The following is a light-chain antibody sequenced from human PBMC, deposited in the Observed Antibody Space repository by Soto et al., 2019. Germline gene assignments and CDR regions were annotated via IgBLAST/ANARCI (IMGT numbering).Light chain of an antibody. CDR3: QQYYSIPIT. Sequence: DIVMTQSPDSLAVCLGERATINCKSSQSVLYSSNNKNYLAWYQQKPGQPPKLLIYWASTRESGVPDRFSGSGSGTDFTLTISSLQAEDVAVYYCQQYYSIPITFGPGTKVDIK. J-gene: IGKJ3*01. V-gene: IGKV4-1*01. CDR2: WAS. CDR1: QSVLYSSNNKNY.